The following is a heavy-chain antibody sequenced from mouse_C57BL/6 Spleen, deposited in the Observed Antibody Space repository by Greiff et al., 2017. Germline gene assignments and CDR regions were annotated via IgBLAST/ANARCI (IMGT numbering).Heavy chain of an antibody. CDR1: GYTFTSYW. J-gene: IGHJ3*01. CDR3: ARFAY. Sequence: VQLQQPGAELVKPGASVKLSCKASGYTFTSYWMQWVKQRPGQGLEWIGEIDPSDSYTNYNQKFKGKATLTVDTSSSTAYMQRSSLTSEDSAVYYCARFAYWGQGTLVTVSA. CDR2: IDPSDSYT. V-gene: IGHV1-50*01.